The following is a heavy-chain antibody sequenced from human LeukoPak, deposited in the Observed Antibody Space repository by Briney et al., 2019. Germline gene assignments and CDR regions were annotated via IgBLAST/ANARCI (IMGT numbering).Heavy chain of an antibody. J-gene: IGHJ3*02. V-gene: IGHV4-59*01. CDR2: IFYSGST. Sequence: SETLSLTCTVSGASISTYYWSWIRHPPGRGLQWIGYIFYSGSTNCNPSLESRVTISLDTSKNQFSLKLTSVTAADTAVYYCARESVAAAGTKAFDIWGQGTMVTVSS. D-gene: IGHD6-13*01. CDR3: ARESVAAAGTKAFDI. CDR1: GASISTYY.